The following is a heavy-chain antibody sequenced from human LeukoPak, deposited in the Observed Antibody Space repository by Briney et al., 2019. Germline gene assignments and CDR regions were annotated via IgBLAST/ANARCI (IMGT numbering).Heavy chain of an antibody. D-gene: IGHD3-10*01. CDR1: GGSISSHS. CDR3: ARAQSYGSGTYYTNWFDP. Sequence: SETLSLTCTVSGGSISSHSWSWIRQPPGKGLEWIGYIYYSGSTNYNPSLKSRVTISIDTSKTQYSLKLSSVTAADTAVYYCARAQSYGSGTYYTNWFDPWGQGTLVTVSS. CDR2: IYYSGST. J-gene: IGHJ5*02. V-gene: IGHV4-59*11.